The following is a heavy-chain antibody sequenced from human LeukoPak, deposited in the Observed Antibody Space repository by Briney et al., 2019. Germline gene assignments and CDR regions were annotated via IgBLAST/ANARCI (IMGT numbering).Heavy chain of an antibody. Sequence: SSETLSLTCTVSGGSISSYYWSWIRQPPGKGLEWTGYIYYSGSTNYNPSLKSRVTISVDSSKNQFSLKLSYVTAADTAVYYCARYIFLEWFSVGNYMDVWGKGNTVHDSS. J-gene: IGHJ6*03. D-gene: IGHD3-3*01. V-gene: IGHV4-59*01. CDR3: ARYIFLEWFSVGNYMDV. CDR1: GGSISSYY. CDR2: IYYSGST.